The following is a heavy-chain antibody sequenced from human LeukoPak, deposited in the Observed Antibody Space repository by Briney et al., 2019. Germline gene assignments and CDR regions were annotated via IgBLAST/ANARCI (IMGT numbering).Heavy chain of an antibody. CDR3: ARGSSYGFSMAY. J-gene: IGHJ4*02. D-gene: IGHD5-18*01. CDR2: ISTYNGDT. CDR1: GYTFTSHG. Sequence: ASVKVSCKASGYTFTSHGINWVRQAPGQGLEWMGWISTYNGDTNYGQKFQGRVTMTTDTSTRTAYMELRSLRSDDTAMYYCARGSSYGFSMAYWGQGTLVTVSS. V-gene: IGHV1-18*01.